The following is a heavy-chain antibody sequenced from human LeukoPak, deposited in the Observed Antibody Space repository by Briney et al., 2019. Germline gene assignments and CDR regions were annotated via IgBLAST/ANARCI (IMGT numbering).Heavy chain of an antibody. CDR2: IYPGDSDT. J-gene: IGHJ6*02. CDR1: GYSFTSYW. V-gene: IGHV5-51*01. CDR3: ARGSAVAGTRYYYGMDV. Sequence: GESLKISCKGSGYSFTSYWIGWVRQTPGKGLEWMGIIYPGDSDTRYSPSFQGQVTISADKSISTAYLQWSSLKASDTAMYYCARGSAVAGTRYYYGMDVWGQGTTVTVSS. D-gene: IGHD6-19*01.